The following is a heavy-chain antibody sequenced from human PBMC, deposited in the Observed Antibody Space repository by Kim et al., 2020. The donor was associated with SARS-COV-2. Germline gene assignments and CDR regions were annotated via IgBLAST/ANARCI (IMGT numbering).Heavy chain of an antibody. D-gene: IGHD6-25*01. CDR2: ISSSGSTI. CDR1: GFTFSDYY. Sequence: GGSLRLSCAASGFTFSDYYMSWIRQAAGKGLELVSYISSSGSTIYYADSVKGRFTISRDNAKNSLYLQMNSLIAEDTAGEYSARVSYSSVMWEYYYDYM. CDR3: ARVSYSSVMWEYYYDYM. V-gene: IGHV3-11*01. J-gene: IGHJ6*03.